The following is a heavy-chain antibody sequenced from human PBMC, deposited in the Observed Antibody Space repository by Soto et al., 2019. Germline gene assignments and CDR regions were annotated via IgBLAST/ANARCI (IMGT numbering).Heavy chain of an antibody. CDR1: SGSISSSNW. J-gene: IGHJ4*02. Sequence: QVQLQESGPGLVKPSGTLSLTCAVSSGSISSSNWWSWVRQPPGKGLEWIGEIYHSGSTNYNPSLKSRGTISVDKSKNQFSLKLSSVTAADTAVYYCARAVNCSGGSCYSWGLYFDYWGQGTLVTVSS. V-gene: IGHV4-4*02. D-gene: IGHD2-15*01. CDR2: IYHSGST. CDR3: ARAVNCSGGSCYSWGLYFDY.